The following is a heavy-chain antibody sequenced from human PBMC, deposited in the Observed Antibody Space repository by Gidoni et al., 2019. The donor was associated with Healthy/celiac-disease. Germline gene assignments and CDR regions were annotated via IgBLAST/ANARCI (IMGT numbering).Heavy chain of an antibody. V-gene: IGHV1-69*01. J-gene: IGHJ6*02. D-gene: IGHD2-21*02. CDR3: ARDSSGGDHVTAMDV. Sequence: GRVTITADESTSTAYMELSSLRSEDTAVYYCARDSSGGDHVTAMDVWGQGTTVTVSS.